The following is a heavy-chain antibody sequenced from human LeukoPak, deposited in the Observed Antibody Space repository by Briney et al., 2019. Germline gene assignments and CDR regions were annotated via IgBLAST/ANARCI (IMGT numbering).Heavy chain of an antibody. CDR3: AKGGKGVAGTSGYFDY. D-gene: IGHD6-19*01. CDR2: ISGSGGST. J-gene: IGHJ4*02. Sequence: PGGSLRLSCAASGFTFSSYAMSWVRQAPGKGLEWVSAISGSGGSTYYADSVKGRFTISRDNSKNTLYLQMNSLRAEDTAVYYCAKGGKGVAGTSGYFDYWGQGTLVTVSS. V-gene: IGHV3-23*01. CDR1: GFTFSSYA.